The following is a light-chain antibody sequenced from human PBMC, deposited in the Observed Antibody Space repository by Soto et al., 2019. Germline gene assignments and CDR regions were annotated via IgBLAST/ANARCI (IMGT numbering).Light chain of an antibody. CDR1: QSLLYSSNNKNY. Sequence: DIVMTQSPDSLAVSLGERATINCKSSQSLLYSSNNKNYLTWYQHKPGQPPKLLIYWASTRESGVPDRFSGSRSGTDFTLTIGSLQAEDVAVDYCQQYYSIPPTVGGGTEVEIK. CDR2: WAS. J-gene: IGKJ4*01. CDR3: QQYYSIPPT. V-gene: IGKV4-1*01.